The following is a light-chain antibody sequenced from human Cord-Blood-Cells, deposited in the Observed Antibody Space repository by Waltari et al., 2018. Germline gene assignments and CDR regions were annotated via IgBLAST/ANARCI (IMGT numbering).Light chain of an antibody. V-gene: IGLV2-11*02. J-gene: IGLJ3*02. CDR1: SSDVGGYNY. Sequence: QSALTHPRSVSGSPGQSVTISCTGTSSDVGGYNYVSWYQQHPGKAPQPMIYDVSKRPPGVPCHFAGSKSGNTAALTSSGLHAEDVADYYSCSYAGSSWVFDGGTKRTVL. CDR3: CSYAGSSWV. CDR2: DVS.